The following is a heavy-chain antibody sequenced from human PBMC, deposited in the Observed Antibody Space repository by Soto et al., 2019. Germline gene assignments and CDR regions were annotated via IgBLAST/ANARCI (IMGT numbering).Heavy chain of an antibody. D-gene: IGHD5-12*01. J-gene: IGHJ5*02. CDR3: ARADATQDWFDP. CDR1: GGSISSYY. CDR2: IYYSGST. V-gene: IGHV4-59*01. Sequence: SETLSLTCTVSGGSISSYYWSWIRQPPGKGLEWIGYIYYSGSTNYNPSLKSRVTISVDTSKNQFSLKLSSVTAADTAVYYCARADATQDWFDPWGQGTLVTVS.